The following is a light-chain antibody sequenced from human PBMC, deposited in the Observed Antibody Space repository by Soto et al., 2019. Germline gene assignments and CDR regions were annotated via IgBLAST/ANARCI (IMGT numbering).Light chain of an antibody. CDR3: QQYNSYSWT. Sequence: EIVLTQSPGTLSLSPGAGDPLSCWASQTVSSNYLAWYQHKPGQTPRLLIYDTSTRATGVPARFSGSRSGPEFTLTISSLQSDDFATYYCQQYNSYSWTFGQGTKVDIK. CDR1: QTVSSN. J-gene: IGKJ1*01. V-gene: IGKV3-15*01. CDR2: DTS.